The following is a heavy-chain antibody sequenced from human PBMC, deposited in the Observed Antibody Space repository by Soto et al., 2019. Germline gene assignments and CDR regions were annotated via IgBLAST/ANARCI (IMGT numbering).Heavy chain of an antibody. CDR2: ISFSGDNR. CDR1: GFIFSDYA. CDR3: AKIALVGSFGFELARDY. J-gene: IGHJ4*02. D-gene: IGHD3-10*01. Sequence: GGSLRLSCVASGFIFSDYAMSWVRQGPGKGLEWVSGISFSGDNRNYADSVKGRFIISRDNSKNTVYLLMNRLRTEDSAIYYCAKIALVGSFGFELARDYWGQGVLVTVSS. V-gene: IGHV3-23*01.